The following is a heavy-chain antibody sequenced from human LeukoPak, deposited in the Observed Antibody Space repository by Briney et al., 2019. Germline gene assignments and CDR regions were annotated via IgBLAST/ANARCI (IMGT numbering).Heavy chain of an antibody. J-gene: IGHJ4*02. CDR3: VRGRHYYGSGSPSDY. CDR2: IYYSGST. CDR1: GGSISSSSYY. Sequence: SETLSLTCTVSGGSISSSSYYWGWIRQPPGKGLEWIGSIYYSGSTYYNPSLKSRVTISVDTSKNQFSLKLSSVTAADTAVYYCVRGRHYYGSGSPSDYWGQGTLVTVSS. V-gene: IGHV4-39*07. D-gene: IGHD3-10*01.